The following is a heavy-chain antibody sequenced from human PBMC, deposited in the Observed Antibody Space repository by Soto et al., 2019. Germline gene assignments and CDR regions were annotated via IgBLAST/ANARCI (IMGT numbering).Heavy chain of an antibody. J-gene: IGHJ4*02. CDR2: FSAGGRA. CDR3: AKESMPEHYGDTLFDY. D-gene: IGHD4-17*01. Sequence: EVQLLESGGGLVQPGGSLRLSCEASGFSFRNYALSWVRQSPGKGLEWVSTFSAGGRAYYADSVKGRFTIAKDTSKNTLHLQSSSLRAEDTAVYYFAKESMPEHYGDTLFDYWGQGTRVTVSS. V-gene: IGHV3-23*01. CDR1: GFSFRNYA.